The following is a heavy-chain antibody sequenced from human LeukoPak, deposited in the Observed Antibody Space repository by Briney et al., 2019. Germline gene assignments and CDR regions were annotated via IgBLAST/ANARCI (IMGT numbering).Heavy chain of an antibody. Sequence: PSGTLSLTCTVSGGSISSSSYYWGWIRQPPGKGLEWIGSIYYSGSTYYNPSLKSRVTISVDTSKNQFSLKLSSVTAADTAVYYCARISGYHDAFDIWGQGTMVTVSS. J-gene: IGHJ3*02. CDR1: GGSISSSSYY. CDR3: ARISGYHDAFDI. V-gene: IGHV4-39*01. D-gene: IGHD3-22*01. CDR2: IYYSGST.